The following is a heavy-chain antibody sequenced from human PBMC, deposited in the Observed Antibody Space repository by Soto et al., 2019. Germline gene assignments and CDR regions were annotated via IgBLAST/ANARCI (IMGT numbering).Heavy chain of an antibody. CDR2: IGGRATSA. V-gene: IGHV3-23*01. D-gene: IGHD3-22*01. CDR3: AKSRYSDSSGDYYDF. Sequence: EVQLLESGGGLVQPGGSLRLSCAASGVMFSNYAMSWVRQAPGKGLEWVSGIGGRATSAYYADSVKGRFAISRDNSYNTLFLQLNSLRAEDTAVYYCAKSRYSDSSGDYYDFWGQGTLVTVSS. J-gene: IGHJ4*02. CDR1: GVMFSNYA.